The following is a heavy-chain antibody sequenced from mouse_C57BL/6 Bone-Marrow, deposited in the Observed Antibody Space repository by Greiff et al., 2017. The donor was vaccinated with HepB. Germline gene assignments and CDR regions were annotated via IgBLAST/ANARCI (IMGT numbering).Heavy chain of an antibody. D-gene: IGHD4-1*01. CDR1: GFTFSDYY. CDR3: ARQLGREFDY. J-gene: IGHJ2*01. V-gene: IGHV5-12*01. Sequence: DVMLVESGGGLVQPGGSLKLSCAASGFTFSDYYMYWVRQTPEKRLEWVAYISNGGGSTYYPDTVKGRFTISRDNAKNTLYLQMSRLKSEDTAMYYCARQLGREFDYWGQGTTLTVSS. CDR2: ISNGGGST.